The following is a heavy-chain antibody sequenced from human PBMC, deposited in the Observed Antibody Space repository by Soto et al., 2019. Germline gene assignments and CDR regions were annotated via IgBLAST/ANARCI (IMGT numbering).Heavy chain of an antibody. V-gene: IGHV4-34*01. D-gene: IGHD3-22*01. CDR3: VRVPPYYYDSSGYFFDQ. J-gene: IGHJ4*02. CDR2: INHRGST. CDR1: GTSFSDYF. Sequence: QVLLQQWGAGLLKPSETLSLTCAVSGTSFSDYFWTWIRQPTGKGLEWIAEINHRGSTNYNPSLKSRVTISIDTTSNQFSLRLSSVTAADTAVYYCVRVPPYYYDSSGYFFDQWGQGTLVTVSS.